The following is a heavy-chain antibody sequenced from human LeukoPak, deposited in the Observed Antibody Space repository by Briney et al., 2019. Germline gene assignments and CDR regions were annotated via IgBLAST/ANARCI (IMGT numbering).Heavy chain of an antibody. CDR1: GGSISSNSHY. CDR2: IYSSGTT. J-gene: IGHJ4*02. D-gene: IGHD6-19*01. V-gene: IGHV4-39*01. Sequence: PSETLSLTCTVSGGSISSNSHYWGWIRQPPGKGLEWIGSIYSSGTTYYNPSLRSRLTISADTSKNQFSLELSSVTAADTAVYYCARQEYSSGWLRDYWGQGTLVTVSS. CDR3: ARQEYSSGWLRDY.